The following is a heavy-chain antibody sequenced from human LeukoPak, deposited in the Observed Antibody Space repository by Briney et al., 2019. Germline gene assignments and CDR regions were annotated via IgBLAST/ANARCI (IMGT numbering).Heavy chain of an antibody. CDR1: GGSISSSSYY. V-gene: IGHV4-39*07. Sequence: SETLSLTCTVSGGSISSSSYYWGWIRQPPGKGLEWIGSIYYSGSTYYNPSLKSRVTISVDTSKNQFSLKLSSVTAADTAVYYCARDIGRVAYYYDSSGTSWGQGTLVTVSS. CDR3: ARDIGRVAYYYDSSGTS. D-gene: IGHD3-22*01. J-gene: IGHJ4*02. CDR2: IYYSGST.